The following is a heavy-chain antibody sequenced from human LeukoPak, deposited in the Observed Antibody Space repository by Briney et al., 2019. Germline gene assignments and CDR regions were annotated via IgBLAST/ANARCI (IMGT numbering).Heavy chain of an antibody. V-gene: IGHV4-34*01. D-gene: IGHD3-16*02. CDR1: GGSFSGYY. Sequence: SETLSLTCRVYGGSFSGYYWSWIRQSPGRRLEWLGEINHSGSTNYHPSLRSRLTIPVDKSNNKFSLNMTSVTAADTAVYFCARRTPGLYFGAFYYYMDVWGKGATVIISS. CDR2: INHSGST. J-gene: IGHJ6*03. CDR3: ARRTPGLYFGAFYYYMDV.